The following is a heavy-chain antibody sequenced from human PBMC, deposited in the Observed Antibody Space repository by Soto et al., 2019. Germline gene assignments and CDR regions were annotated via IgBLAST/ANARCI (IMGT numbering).Heavy chain of an antibody. D-gene: IGHD3-22*01. CDR1: GFIFSRYS. V-gene: IGHV3-66*01. CDR2: IYSGGST. CDR3: ARNKDSSGYYSLLGMDV. Sequence: PGGSLRLSCAVSGFIFSRYSMNWVRQAPGKGLEWVSVIYSGGSTYYADSVKGRFTISRDNSKNTLYLQMNSLRAEDTAVYYCARNKDSSGYYSLLGMDVWGQGTTVTVSS. J-gene: IGHJ6*02.